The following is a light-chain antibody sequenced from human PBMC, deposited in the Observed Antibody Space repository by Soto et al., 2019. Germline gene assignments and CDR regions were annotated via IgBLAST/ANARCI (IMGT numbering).Light chain of an antibody. CDR2: WAS. Sequence: IVMTQPPDSLAVSLGERATINCKSSQSVLYSSNTKNYLAWYQQRPGQPPKLLIYWASTRESGVPDRFSGSGSGTDFTLTITSLQAEDVAVYYCQQYESTPPTFGQGTKLEIK. J-gene: IGKJ2*01. CDR1: QSVLYSSNTKNY. CDR3: QQYESTPPT. V-gene: IGKV4-1*01.